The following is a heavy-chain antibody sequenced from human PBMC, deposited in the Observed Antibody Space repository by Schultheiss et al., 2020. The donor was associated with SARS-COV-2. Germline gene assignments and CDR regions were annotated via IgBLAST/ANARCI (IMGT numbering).Heavy chain of an antibody. V-gene: IGHV4-34*01. D-gene: IGHD2-8*01. Sequence: SETLSLTCTVSGGSISSYYWSWIRQPPGKGLEWIGEINHSGSTNYNPSLKSRVTISIDTSKKQFSLKLTSLTAADTAVYYCARNGHRRGYFDYWGQGALVTVSS. CDR2: INHSGST. CDR3: ARNGHRRGYFDY. J-gene: IGHJ4*02. CDR1: GGSISSYY.